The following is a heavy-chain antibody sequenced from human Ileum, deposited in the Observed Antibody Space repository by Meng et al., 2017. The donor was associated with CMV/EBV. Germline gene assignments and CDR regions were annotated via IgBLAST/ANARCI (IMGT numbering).Heavy chain of an antibody. D-gene: IGHD2-2*02. CDR2: MNPNSGNT. Sequence: ASVKVSCKASGYTFTSYDINWVRQAPGQGLEWMGWMNPNSGNTDYAQKFQGRVTMTRNTSISTAYMELSRLRSEDTAVYYCARKGISSTSCYTGELTEGDVDYWGQGTLVTVSS. CDR3: ARKGISSTSCYTGELTEGDVDY. CDR1: GYTFTSYD. V-gene: IGHV1-8*01. J-gene: IGHJ4*02.